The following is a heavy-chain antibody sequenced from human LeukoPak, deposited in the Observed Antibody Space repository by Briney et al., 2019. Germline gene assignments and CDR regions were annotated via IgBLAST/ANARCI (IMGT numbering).Heavy chain of an antibody. D-gene: IGHD5-12*01. CDR2: IYYSGST. CDR3: ASLGLVATSLWVDY. Sequence: SETLSLTCTVSGGSISSSSYYWGWIRQPPVKGLEWIGSIYYSGSTYYNPSLKSRVTISVDTSKNQFSLKLSSVTAADTAVYYCASLGLVATSLWVDYWGQGTLVTVSS. J-gene: IGHJ4*02. V-gene: IGHV4-39*01. CDR1: GGSISSSSYY.